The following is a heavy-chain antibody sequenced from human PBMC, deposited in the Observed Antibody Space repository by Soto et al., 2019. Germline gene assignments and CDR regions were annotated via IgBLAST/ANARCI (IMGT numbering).Heavy chain of an antibody. CDR1: GGSFSGYH. J-gene: IGHJ4*02. CDR2: INHSGRS. V-gene: IGHV4-34*01. CDR3: ARGISMAVEVQRDAPDKYFFDS. Sequence: PSETLSLTCAVYGGSFSGYHWTWIRQPPGKGLEWIAEINHSGRSNSNPSLKSRVTVSVDTSKNQFSLKLSSVTAADTAVYYCARGISMAVEVQRDAPDKYFFDSWGQGTLVTV. D-gene: IGHD3-10*01.